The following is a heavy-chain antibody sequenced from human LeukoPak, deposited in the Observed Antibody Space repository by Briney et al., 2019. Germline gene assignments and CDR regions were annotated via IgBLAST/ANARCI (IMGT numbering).Heavy chain of an antibody. CDR1: VYTFTDYY. J-gene: IGHJ4*02. D-gene: IGHD5-12*01. Sequence: ASVTDSCMSTVYTFTDYYMHWVRPAPGQGLEWMGWINPNSGGTNYAQKFQGRVTMTRDTSISTAYMELSRLRSDDTAVYYCARVEVTTMDYWGQGTLVTVSS. V-gene: IGHV1-2*02. CDR2: INPNSGGT. CDR3: ARVEVTTMDY.